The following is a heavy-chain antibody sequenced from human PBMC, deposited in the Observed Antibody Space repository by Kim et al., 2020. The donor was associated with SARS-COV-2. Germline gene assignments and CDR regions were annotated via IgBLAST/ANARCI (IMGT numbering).Heavy chain of an antibody. CDR3: ARDHYGSGSSHFYGMDV. V-gene: IGHV3-7*03. J-gene: IGHJ6*04. D-gene: IGHD3-10*01. CDR1: GFTFSSYW. CDR2: IKQDGSEK. Sequence: GGSLRLSCAASGFTFSSYWMSWVRQAPGKGLEWVANIKQDGSEKYYVDSVKGRFTISRDNAKNSLYLQMNSLRAEDTAVYYCARDHYGSGSSHFYGMDVWGEGTTFTVSS.